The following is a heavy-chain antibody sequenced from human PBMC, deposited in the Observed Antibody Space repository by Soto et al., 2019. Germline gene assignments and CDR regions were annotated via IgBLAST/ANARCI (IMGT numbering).Heavy chain of an antibody. CDR2: ISGSGGST. CDR1: GVTFSSYA. V-gene: IGHV3-23*01. D-gene: IGHD6-19*01. Sequence: EVQLLESGGGLVQPGGSLRLSCAASGVTFSSYAMSWVRQALGKGLEWVSAISGSGGSTYYADSVKGRFTISRDNSKNTLYLQMNSLRAEDTAVYYCANLYPQWLVPDYWGQGTLVTVSS. CDR3: ANLYPQWLVPDY. J-gene: IGHJ4*02.